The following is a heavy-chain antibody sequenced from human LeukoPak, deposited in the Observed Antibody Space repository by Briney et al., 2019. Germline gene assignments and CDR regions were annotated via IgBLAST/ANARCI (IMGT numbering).Heavy chain of an antibody. J-gene: IGHJ5*02. D-gene: IGHD1-26*01. CDR1: GYTFTGYY. V-gene: IGHV1-2*02. CDR3: ARELVNRKGATSWDDWFDP. CDR2: INTNSGGT. Sequence: GASVTLSFTASGYTFTGYYMHLVRQAPGPGLERMGWINTNSGGTNYAQKFQGRGTMTRDRSISTAYMELSRLRSDDTAVYYCARELVNRKGATSWDDWFDPWGQGTLVTVSS.